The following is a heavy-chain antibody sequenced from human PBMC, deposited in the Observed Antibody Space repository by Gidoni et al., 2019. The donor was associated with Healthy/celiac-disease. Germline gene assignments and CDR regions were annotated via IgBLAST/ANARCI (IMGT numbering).Heavy chain of an antibody. CDR2: IYYSGST. D-gene: IGHD4-17*01. J-gene: IGHJ3*02. CDR3: ASSFHDYGGDAFDI. CDR1: GGSISSSSYY. Sequence: QLQLQESGPGLVKPSETLSLPCTVSGGSISSSSYYWGWIRQPPGKGREWIGSIYYSGSTYYNPSLKSRVTISVDTSKNQFSLKLSSVTAADTAVYYCASSFHDYGGDAFDIWGQGTMVTVSS. V-gene: IGHV4-39*01.